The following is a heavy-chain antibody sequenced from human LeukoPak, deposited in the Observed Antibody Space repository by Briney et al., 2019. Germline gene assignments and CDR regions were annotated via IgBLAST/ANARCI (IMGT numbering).Heavy chain of an antibody. D-gene: IGHD4-11*01. V-gene: IGHV1-24*01. CDR2: FDPEDGET. CDR3: ARESGYSKHFDY. Sequence: ASVTVSCTVSGYTLTELSMHWVRQAPGKGLEWMGGFDPEDGETIYAQKFQGRVTMTEDTSTDTAYMELSSLRSEDTAVYYCARESGYSKHFDYWGQGTLVTVSS. J-gene: IGHJ4*02. CDR1: GYTLTELS.